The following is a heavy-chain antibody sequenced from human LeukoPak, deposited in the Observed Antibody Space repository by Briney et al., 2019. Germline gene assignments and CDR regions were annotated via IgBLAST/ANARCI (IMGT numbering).Heavy chain of an antibody. CDR2: IYGGGST. V-gene: IGHV3-53*01. J-gene: IGHJ5*02. CDR3: ARWVGVTSGRWFDP. Sequence: GGSLRLSCAASGFTVSSNYMSWVRQAPGKGLEWVSVIYGGGSTYYADSVKGRFTISRDNSKNTLYLQMNSLRAEDTAVYYCARWVGVTSGRWFDPWGQGTLVTVSS. CDR1: GFTVSSNY. D-gene: IGHD3-10*01.